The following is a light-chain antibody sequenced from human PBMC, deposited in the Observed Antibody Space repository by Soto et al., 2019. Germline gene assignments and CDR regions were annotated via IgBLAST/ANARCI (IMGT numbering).Light chain of an antibody. CDR3: SSYTTSNTRQIV. V-gene: IGLV2-14*03. CDR1: NSDVGAYNY. CDR2: DVS. J-gene: IGLJ1*01. Sequence: QSALTQPASVSGSPGQSITISCAGSNSDVGAYNYVSWYQQHPGKAPKLIIFDVSNRPSGVSDRFSASKSDNTASLTISGLQPEDEADYYCSSYTTSNTRQIVFGTGTKLTVL.